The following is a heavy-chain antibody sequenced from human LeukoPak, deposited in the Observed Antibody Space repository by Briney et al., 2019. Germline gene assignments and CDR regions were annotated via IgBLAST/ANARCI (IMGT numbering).Heavy chain of an antibody. V-gene: IGHV1-2*02. CDR1: GYTFIGYY. Sequence: GASVKVSCKASGYTFIGYYMHWVRQAPGQGLEGMGCINHNSGGINYAQKFQGRVTMTSDTYISTAYMELSRLRSDDTAVYYCAREWRRWVAGKEGYFDYWGQGTLVTVSS. J-gene: IGHJ4*02. D-gene: IGHD6-19*01. CDR2: INHNSGGI. CDR3: AREWRRWVAGKEGYFDY.